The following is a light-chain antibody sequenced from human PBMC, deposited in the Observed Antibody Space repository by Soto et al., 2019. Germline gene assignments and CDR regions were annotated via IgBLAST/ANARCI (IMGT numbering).Light chain of an antibody. J-gene: IGKJ1*01. CDR1: QSISSW. CDR3: QQYNSYSWT. V-gene: IGKV1-5*01. CDR2: DAS. Sequence: DIQMTQSPSTLSASVGDRVIITCRASQSISSWLAWYQQKPGKVPKLLIYDASKLESGVPSRFSGSGSGTEFTLTISSLQPDDFATYYCQQYNSYSWTFGQGTKVDIK.